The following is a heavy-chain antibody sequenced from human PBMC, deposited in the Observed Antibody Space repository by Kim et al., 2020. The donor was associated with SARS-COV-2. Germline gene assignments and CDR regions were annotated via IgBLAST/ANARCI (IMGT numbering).Heavy chain of an antibody. J-gene: IGHJ4*02. CDR2: IIPILGIA. V-gene: IGHV1-69*02. Sequence: SVKVSCKASGGTFSSYTISWVRQAPGQGLEWMGRIIPILGIANYAQKFQGRVTITADKSTSTAYMELSSLRSEDTAVYYCARSPSGYSYGYFDYWGQGTLVTVSS. CDR1: GGTFSSYT. CDR3: ARSPSGYSYGYFDY. D-gene: IGHD5-18*01.